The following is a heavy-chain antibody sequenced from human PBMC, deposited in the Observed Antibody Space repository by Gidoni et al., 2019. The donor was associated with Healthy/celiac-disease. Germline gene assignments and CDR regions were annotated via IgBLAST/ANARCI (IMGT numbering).Heavy chain of an antibody. J-gene: IGHJ4*02. V-gene: IGHV4-31*03. CDR3: ARGRDTALGN. CDR1: VGSISRGGYY. CDR2: IYYSGST. Sequence: QVQLQESAPGLVKPSPTLSPTCTVPVGSISRGGYYWRLVRQHPGKGLEWIGYIYYSGSTYYNPSLKSRVTISVDTSKNQFSLKLSSVTAADTAVYYCARGRDTALGNWGQGTLVTVSS. D-gene: IGHD5-18*01.